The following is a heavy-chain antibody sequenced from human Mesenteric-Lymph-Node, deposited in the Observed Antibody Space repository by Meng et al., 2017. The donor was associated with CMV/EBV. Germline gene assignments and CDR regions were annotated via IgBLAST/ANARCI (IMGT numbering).Heavy chain of an antibody. CDR3: ARTFCSGDRCYPFDY. Sequence: GGSLRLSCAASGFTFKIYWMGWVRQAPGKGLEWVGRSGDKPHSHSTEYAASVKGRFTISRDDSKNSLYLQMNNLKTEDTALYYCARTFCSGDRCYPFDYWGQGTLVTVSS. CDR2: SGDKPHSHST. V-gene: IGHV3-72*01. CDR1: GFTFKIYW. D-gene: IGHD2-15*01. J-gene: IGHJ4*02.